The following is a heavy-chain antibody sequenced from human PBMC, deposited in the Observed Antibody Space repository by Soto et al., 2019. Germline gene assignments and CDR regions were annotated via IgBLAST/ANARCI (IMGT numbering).Heavy chain of an antibody. Sequence: SETLSLTCTVSGGSVSSGSYYWSWIRQPPEKGLEWIGYIYYSGSTNYNPSLKSRVTISVDTSKNQFSLKLSSVTAADTAVYYCARGTITIYNFDYWGQGTLVTVSS. CDR2: IYYSGST. V-gene: IGHV4-61*01. CDR1: GGSVSSGSYY. J-gene: IGHJ4*02. D-gene: IGHD3-3*01. CDR3: ARGTITIYNFDY.